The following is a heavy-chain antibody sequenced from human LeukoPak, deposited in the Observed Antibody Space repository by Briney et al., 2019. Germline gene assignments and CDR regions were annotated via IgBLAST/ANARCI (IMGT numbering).Heavy chain of an antibody. CDR2: FDPEDIET. CDR3: ATHSGSYFLY. Sequence: ASVKVSCKFSGYTLTYLSMHWVRQSPGKGLEWMGGFDPEDIETVYAQRVQGRVTMTEDTSTDTAYMELSSLTSEDTAVYYCATHSGSYFLYWGQGTLVTVSS. D-gene: IGHD1-26*01. CDR1: GYTLTYLS. J-gene: IGHJ4*02. V-gene: IGHV1-24*01.